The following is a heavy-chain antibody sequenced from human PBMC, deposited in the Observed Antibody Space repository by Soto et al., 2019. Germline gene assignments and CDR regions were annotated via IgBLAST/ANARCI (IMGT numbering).Heavy chain of an antibody. J-gene: IGHJ3*01. D-gene: IGHD2-15*01. Sequence: PGGSLRLSCAASGFTFSDYYMVWVRHAPGKGLEWISYISNCGATVYYADSVKGRFTISRDNGKNSMSLQMNSLTADDRAVYYCARCFLGVGDGFDFWGRGTTVTVSS. CDR2: ISNCGATV. CDR1: GFTFSDYY. V-gene: IGHV3-11*01. CDR3: ARCFLGVGDGFDF.